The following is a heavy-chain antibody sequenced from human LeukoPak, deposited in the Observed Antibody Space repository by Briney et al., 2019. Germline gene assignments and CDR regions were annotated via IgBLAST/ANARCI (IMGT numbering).Heavy chain of an antibody. D-gene: IGHD3-16*01. Sequence: TTSETLSLTCTVSGGSISSYYWSWIRQPPGKGLEWMGYIYYSGSTHYNPSLKSRVTISVDTSKDQFSLKLRSVTAADTAVYYCARTTEGYVRGPGYSYYYYMDVWGKGTTVTISS. V-gene: IGHV4-59*01. CDR3: ARTTEGYVRGPGYSYYYYMDV. CDR1: GGSISSYY. J-gene: IGHJ6*03. CDR2: IYYSGST.